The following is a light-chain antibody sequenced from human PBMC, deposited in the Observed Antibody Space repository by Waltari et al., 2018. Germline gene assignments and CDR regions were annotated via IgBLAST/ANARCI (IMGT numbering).Light chain of an antibody. CDR2: GAS. CDR3: QQFNTWWT. V-gene: IGKV3-15*01. CDR1: HSIRNN. J-gene: IGKJ1*01. Sequence: EIVLTQSPATLSVSPGERATLFCRASHSIRNNLAWYQQKPGQAPRLLIYGASTRATGIPVRFRGSGSGTEFTLTISSLQSEDFAVYYCQQFNTWWTFGQGTKVEFK.